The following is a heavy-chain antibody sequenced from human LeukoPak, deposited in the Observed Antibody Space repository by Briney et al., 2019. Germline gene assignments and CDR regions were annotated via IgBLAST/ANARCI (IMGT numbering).Heavy chain of an antibody. CDR2: ISWNSGRI. D-gene: IGHD6-19*01. V-gene: IGHV3-9*01. J-gene: IGHJ6*03. CDR1: GFTFDDYA. Sequence: GGSLRLSCAASGFTFDDYAMHWARQAPGKGLEWVSGISWNSGRIGYADSVKGRFTISRDNAKNTLYLQMNSLRAEDTAVYYCAKDPRAVAGNVYYYYMDVWGKGTTVTVSS. CDR3: AKDPRAVAGNVYYYYMDV.